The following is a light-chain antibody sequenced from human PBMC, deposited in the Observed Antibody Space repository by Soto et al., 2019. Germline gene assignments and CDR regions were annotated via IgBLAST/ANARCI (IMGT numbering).Light chain of an antibody. CDR3: QQYGSSPLYT. V-gene: IGKV3-20*01. CDR2: GTF. Sequence: ESVLTQSPGTLSLSPGERATLSCRASQSVSSRDLAWYQQKPGQAPRLLIYGTFTRDTGIPDSFSGSGSGTDFTLTISRLEPEDFAVYYCQQYGSSPLYTFGQGTKLEIK. CDR1: QSVSSRD. J-gene: IGKJ2*01.